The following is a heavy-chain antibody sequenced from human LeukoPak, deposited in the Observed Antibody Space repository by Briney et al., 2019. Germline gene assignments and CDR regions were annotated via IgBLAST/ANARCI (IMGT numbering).Heavy chain of an antibody. V-gene: IGHV4-59*11. D-gene: IGHD3-22*01. CDR3: AASTYYYDSSGYSDAFDI. Sequence: SETLSLTCTVSGGSISSHYWSWIRQPPGKGLEWIGYIYYSGSTNYNPSLKSRVTISVDTSKNQFSLKLSSVTAADTAVYYCAASTYYYDSSGYSDAFDIWGQGTMVTVSS. CDR1: GGSISSHY. CDR2: IYYSGST. J-gene: IGHJ3*02.